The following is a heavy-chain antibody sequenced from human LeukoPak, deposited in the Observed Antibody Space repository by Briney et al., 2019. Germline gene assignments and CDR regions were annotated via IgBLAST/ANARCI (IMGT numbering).Heavy chain of an antibody. V-gene: IGHV3-64*01. J-gene: IGHJ6*03. D-gene: IGHD6-13*01. CDR3: ARGAAGSYSSSWYFAHYYYYMDV. Sequence: GGSLRLSCAASGLIFSKYWMTWVRQAPGKRLEYVSAISSNGGSTYYANSVKGRFTISRDNSKNTLYLQMGSLRAEDMAVYYCARGAAGSYSSSWYFAHYYYYMDVWGKGTTVTVSS. CDR2: ISSNGGST. CDR1: GLIFSKYW.